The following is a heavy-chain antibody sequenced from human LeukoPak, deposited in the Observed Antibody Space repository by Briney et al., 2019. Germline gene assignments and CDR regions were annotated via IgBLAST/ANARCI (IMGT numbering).Heavy chain of an antibody. J-gene: IGHJ4*02. D-gene: IGHD6-13*01. CDR2: IFHSGST. Sequence: SETLSLTCTVSGDSISNNIWWSWVRQPPGKGLEWIGEIFHSGSTNYNPSLRSRVTISLDKSKNQVALRVDSLTAADTAVYYCAKNAWYCLDYWGQGTLVTVSS. V-gene: IGHV4-4*02. CDR3: AKNAWYCLDY. CDR1: GDSISNNIW.